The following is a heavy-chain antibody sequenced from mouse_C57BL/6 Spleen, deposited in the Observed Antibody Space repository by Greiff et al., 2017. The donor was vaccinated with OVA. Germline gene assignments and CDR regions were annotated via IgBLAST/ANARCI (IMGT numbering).Heavy chain of an antibody. CDR1: GFNIKDYY. V-gene: IGHV14-2*01. CDR2: IDPEDGET. CDR3: ARPYCED. Sequence: EVQLQQSGAELVKPGASVKLSCTASGFNIKDYYMHWVKQRTEQGLEWIGRIDPEDGETKYAPQFQGQAPITADPSSNTAYLPLSSLPSEDPAFFYSARPYCEDWGKGTTLTVSS. J-gene: IGHJ2*01.